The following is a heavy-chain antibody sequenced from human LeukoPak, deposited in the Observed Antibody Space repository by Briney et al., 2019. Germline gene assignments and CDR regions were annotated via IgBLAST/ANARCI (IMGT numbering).Heavy chain of an antibody. CDR2: ISSNGGRT. D-gene: IGHD3-10*02. V-gene: IGHV3-64*01. Sequence: GGSLRLSCAASGFTFSNYAMHWVRQAPGKGLEYVSAISSNGGRTYYANSVKGRFTISRDNAKNSLYLQMNSLRAEDTAVYYCAELGITMIGGVWGKGTTVTISS. J-gene: IGHJ6*04. CDR3: AELGITMIGGV. CDR1: GFTFSNYA.